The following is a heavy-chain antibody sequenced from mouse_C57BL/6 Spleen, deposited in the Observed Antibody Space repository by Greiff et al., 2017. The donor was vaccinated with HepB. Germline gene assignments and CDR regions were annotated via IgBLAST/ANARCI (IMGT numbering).Heavy chain of an antibody. V-gene: IGHV1-81*01. CDR1: GYTFPSYG. CDR2: IYPRSGNT. D-gene: IGHD2-4*01. J-gene: IGHJ2*01. Sequence: VQLQQSGAELARPGASVKLSCKASGYTFPSYGISWVKQRTGPGLEWIGEIYPRSGNTYYNEKFKGKATLTADKYSSTAYMELRSLTSEDSGVYFCAYDYDVYFDYWGQGTTLTVSS. CDR3: AYDYDVYFDY.